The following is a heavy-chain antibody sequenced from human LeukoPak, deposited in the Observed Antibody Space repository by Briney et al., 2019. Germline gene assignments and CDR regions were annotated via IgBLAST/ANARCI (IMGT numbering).Heavy chain of an antibody. D-gene: IGHD6-13*01. CDR1: GGSISSYY. V-gene: IGHV4-59*12. J-gene: IGHJ6*03. CDR2: IYYSGST. CDR3: AGFGYSSSWYPYYYMDV. Sequence: PSETLSLTCTVSGGSISSYYWSWIRQPPGKGLEWIGYIYYSGSTNYNPSLKSRVTISVDTSKNQFSLKLSSVTAADTAVYYCAGFGYSSSWYPYYYMDVWGKGTTVTVSS.